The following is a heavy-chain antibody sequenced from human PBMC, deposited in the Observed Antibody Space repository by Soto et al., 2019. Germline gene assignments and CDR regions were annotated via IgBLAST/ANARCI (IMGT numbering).Heavy chain of an antibody. CDR3: ARDMIYPVAGTIDYFDY. CDR1: GGTFSSYA. V-gene: IGHV1-69*01. Sequence: QVQLVQSAAEVKKPGSSVKVSCKASGGTFSSYAISWVRQATGQGLEWMGGIIPIFGTANYAQKFQGRVTITADESTSTAYMELSSLRSEDTAVYYCARDMIYPVAGTIDYFDYWGQGTLVTVSS. CDR2: IIPIFGTA. D-gene: IGHD6-19*01. J-gene: IGHJ4*02.